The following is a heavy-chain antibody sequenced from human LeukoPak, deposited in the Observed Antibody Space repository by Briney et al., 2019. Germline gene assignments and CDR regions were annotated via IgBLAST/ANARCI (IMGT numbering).Heavy chain of an antibody. Sequence: PGRSLRLSCAASGFSFDDYAMHWLRQAPGKGLQWVSGISWNSGSEGYADSVKGRFTISRDNAKNSLYLQMNSLRAEDTAVYYCAREGSSSWYDYWGQGTLVTVSS. CDR1: GFSFDDYA. V-gene: IGHV3-9*01. CDR3: AREGSSSWYDY. CDR2: ISWNSGSE. D-gene: IGHD6-13*01. J-gene: IGHJ4*02.